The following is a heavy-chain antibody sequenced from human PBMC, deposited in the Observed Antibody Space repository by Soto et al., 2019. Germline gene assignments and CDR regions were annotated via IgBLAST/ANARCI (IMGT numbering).Heavy chain of an antibody. J-gene: IGHJ3*02. D-gene: IGHD2-15*01. CDR1: GFTFSSYG. CDR2: IWYDGSNK. CDR3: ARGSPTLLSEAFDI. Sequence: QVQLVESGGGVVQPGRSLRLSCAASGFTFSSYGMHWVRQAPGKGLEWVAVIWYDGSNKYYADSVKGRFTISRDNSKNTLYLQMNSLRAEDTAVYYCARGSPTLLSEAFDIWGQGTMVTVSS. V-gene: IGHV3-33*01.